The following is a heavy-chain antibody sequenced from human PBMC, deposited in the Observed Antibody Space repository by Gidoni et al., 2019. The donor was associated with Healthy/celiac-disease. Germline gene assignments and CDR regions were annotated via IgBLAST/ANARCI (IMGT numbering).Heavy chain of an antibody. CDR3: ARYYYDSSGSTPYFDY. Sequence: QVQRVQSGAEVKKPGSSVKVSCKASGGTFSSYAISWVRQAPGPGLEWMGGIIPICGTANYAQQFQGIVTITADESTSTAYMELGSLRSEDTAVYYCARYYYDSSGSTPYFDYWGQGTLVTVSS. CDR1: GGTFSSYA. CDR2: IIPICGTA. D-gene: IGHD3-22*01. V-gene: IGHV1-69*01. J-gene: IGHJ4*02.